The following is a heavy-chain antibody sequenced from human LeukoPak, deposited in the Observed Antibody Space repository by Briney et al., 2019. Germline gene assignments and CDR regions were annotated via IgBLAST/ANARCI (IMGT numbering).Heavy chain of an antibody. V-gene: IGHV3-7*01. Sequence: GGSLRLSCAASGFTFSSYWMTWVRHLPGKGLEWVAKIKQDGSEKYYVDSVKGRFTISRDNTRDSLYLQMNSLRAEDTAVYYCAELGITMIGGVWGKGTTVTISS. CDR1: GFTFSSYW. J-gene: IGHJ6*04. CDR3: AELGITMIGGV. CDR2: IKQDGSEK. D-gene: IGHD3-10*02.